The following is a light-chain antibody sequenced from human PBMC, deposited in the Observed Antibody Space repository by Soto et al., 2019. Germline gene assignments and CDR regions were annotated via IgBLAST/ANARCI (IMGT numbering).Light chain of an antibody. Sequence: DIQLTQSPSSVSASVGARVTATCRASHDISSWLAWYQQKPGKAPRLLIFAASTLQSGVPSRFSGSGSGTDFTLTSSSLQTADFATYYCQQGHSFPYTFGQGTKL. CDR2: AAS. CDR3: QQGHSFPYT. CDR1: HDISSW. V-gene: IGKV1-12*01. J-gene: IGKJ2*01.